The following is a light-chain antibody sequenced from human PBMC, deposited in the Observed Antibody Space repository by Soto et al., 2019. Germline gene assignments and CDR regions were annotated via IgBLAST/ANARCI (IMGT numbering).Light chain of an antibody. CDR3: SSYTSSSTLLYV. J-gene: IGLJ1*01. CDR1: SSDVGGYNY. V-gene: IGLV2-14*01. Sequence: QSALTQPASVSGSPGQSITISCTGTSSDVGGYNYISWYQQHPGKAPKFIIYDVRNRPSGVSNRFSGSRSGNTASLTISGLQAEDEADYYCSSYTSSSTLLYVFGTGTKLTVL. CDR2: DVR.